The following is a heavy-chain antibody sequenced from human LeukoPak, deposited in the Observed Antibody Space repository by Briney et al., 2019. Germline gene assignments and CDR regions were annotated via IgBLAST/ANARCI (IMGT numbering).Heavy chain of an antibody. J-gene: IGHJ6*02. CDR2: INHSGST. V-gene: IGHV4-34*01. D-gene: IGHD3-16*02. CDR1: GGSFSGYY. Sequence: PSETLSLTCAVYGGSFSGYYWSWIRQPPGKGLEWIGEINHSGSTNYNPSLESRVTISVDTSKNQFSLKLSSVTAADTAVYYCASSPPLGPLYYGMDVWGQGTTVTVSS. CDR3: ASSPPLGPLYYGMDV.